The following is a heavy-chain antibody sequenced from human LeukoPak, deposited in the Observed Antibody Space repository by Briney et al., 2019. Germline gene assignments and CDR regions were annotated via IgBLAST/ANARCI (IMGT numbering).Heavy chain of an antibody. V-gene: IGHV3-30*04. CDR1: GFTFSSYA. D-gene: IGHD2-21*02. Sequence: GGSLRLSCAASGFTFSSYAMHWVRQAPGKGLEWVAVISYDGSNKYYADSVKGRFTISRDNSKNTPYLQMNSLRAEDTAVYYCARVVTAILDYWGQGTLVTVSS. CDR2: ISYDGSNK. CDR3: ARVVTAILDY. J-gene: IGHJ4*02.